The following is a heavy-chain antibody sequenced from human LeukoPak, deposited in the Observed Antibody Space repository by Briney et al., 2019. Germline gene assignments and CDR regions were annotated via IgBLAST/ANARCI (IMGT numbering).Heavy chain of an antibody. D-gene: IGHD3-22*01. V-gene: IGHV3-23*01. CDR1: GFTFNNYA. CDR2: ATPGGNIP. Sequence: GGSLRLSCAASGFTFNNYAMSWVRQAPGKGLEWVSGATPGGNIPYYADSVKGRFTISRDNSNNTLYLQMGSLRAADTALYYCAKDIWLVSSGFQTFDLWGQGTLVTVSS. J-gene: IGHJ4*02. CDR3: AKDIWLVSSGFQTFDL.